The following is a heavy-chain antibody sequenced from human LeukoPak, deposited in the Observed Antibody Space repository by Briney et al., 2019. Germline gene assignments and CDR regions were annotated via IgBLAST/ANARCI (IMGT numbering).Heavy chain of an antibody. CDR3: ARAGGYCSSTSCYTPYYYMDV. CDR2: IIPILGIA. CDR1: GGTFSSYA. V-gene: IGHV1-69*04. J-gene: IGHJ6*03. Sequence: SVKVSCKASGGTFSSYAISWVRQAPGQGLEWMGRIIPILGIANYAQKFQGRVTITTDKSTNTAYMELSSLRSEDTAVYYCARAGGYCSSTSCYTPYYYMDVWGKGTTVTVSS. D-gene: IGHD2-2*02.